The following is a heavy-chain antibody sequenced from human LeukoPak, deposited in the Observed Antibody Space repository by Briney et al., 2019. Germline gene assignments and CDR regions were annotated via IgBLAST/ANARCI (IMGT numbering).Heavy chain of an antibody. D-gene: IGHD4-23*01. Sequence: GGSLRLSCAASGFTFSRYSMHWVRQAPGKGLVWVSHVNSDGSGTDYADSVKGRFTISRDNAKNTLYLQMNSLRVEDTAVYYCARAGGNYYYYYMDVWGEGTTVTVSS. V-gene: IGHV3-74*01. J-gene: IGHJ6*03. CDR2: VNSDGSGT. CDR1: GFTFSRYS. CDR3: ARAGGNYYYYYMDV.